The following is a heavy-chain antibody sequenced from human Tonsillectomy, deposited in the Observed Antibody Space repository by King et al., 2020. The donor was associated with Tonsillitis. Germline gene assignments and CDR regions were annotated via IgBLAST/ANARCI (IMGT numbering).Heavy chain of an antibody. CDR3: ASQNPHNEYSSGLDY. CDR2: IYYSGDT. J-gene: IGHJ4*02. V-gene: IGHV4-59*01. D-gene: IGHD6-19*01. Sequence: VQLQESGPGLVKPSETLSLTCTVSGASISSYYWSWIRQPPGKGLEWIGYIYYSGDTTYNPSLKSRVTISVDTSKNEFSLKLSSVTAADTAVYYCASQNPHNEYSSGLDYWGQGTLVTVSS. CDR1: GASISSYY.